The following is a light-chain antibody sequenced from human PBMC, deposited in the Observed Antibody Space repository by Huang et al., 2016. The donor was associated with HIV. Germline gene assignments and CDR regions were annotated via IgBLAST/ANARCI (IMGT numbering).Light chain of an antibody. CDR1: QSVSSY. V-gene: IGKV3-11*01. CDR2: DAS. Sequence: EIVLTQSPATLSLSPGERATLSCRASQSVSSYLAWYQQKPGQAPRLLIYDASNRATGIPARFSGSGSGTDFTLSISSLEPEDFAVYYCQQRSNWAFGGGTEVEI. CDR3: QQRSNWA. J-gene: IGKJ4*01.